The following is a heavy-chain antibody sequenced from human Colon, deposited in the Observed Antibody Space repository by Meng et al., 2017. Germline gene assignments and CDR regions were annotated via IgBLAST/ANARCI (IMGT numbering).Heavy chain of an antibody. V-gene: IGHV1-2*06. CDR2: IHPNYGGT. CDR3: VRDFRVTDH. Sequence: VRLGQCGAVVKEPGASVRVSCKASGYTFTDQWIHWVRQAPGQGPEWMGRIHPNYGGTNLAQRFQGRVTMSRDTSISTAYLELSRLRPDDTAVYYCVRDFRVTDHWGQGTLVTVSS. D-gene: IGHD2-8*01. CDR1: GYTFTDQW. J-gene: IGHJ4*02.